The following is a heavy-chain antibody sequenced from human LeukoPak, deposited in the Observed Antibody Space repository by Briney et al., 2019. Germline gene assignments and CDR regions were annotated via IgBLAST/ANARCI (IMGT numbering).Heavy chain of an antibody. Sequence: PGGSLRLSCAASGFTFSSYSMNWVRQAPGKGLEWVSYISSSSSTIYYADSVKGRFTISRDNAKNSLYLQMNSLRAEDTAVYYCAREYYYDWVDIWGQGTMVTVSS. D-gene: IGHD3-22*01. J-gene: IGHJ3*02. CDR1: GFTFSSYS. CDR3: AREYYYDWVDI. CDR2: ISSSSSTI. V-gene: IGHV3-48*04.